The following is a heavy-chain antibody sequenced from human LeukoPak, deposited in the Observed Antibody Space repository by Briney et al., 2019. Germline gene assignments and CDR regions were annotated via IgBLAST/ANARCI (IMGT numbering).Heavy chain of an antibody. V-gene: IGHV4-59*08. Sequence: SETLSLTCTVSGGSISNYYWSWIRQPPGKGLEWIGYIYYSGSTNYNPSLKSRVTISVDTSKNQFSLKLSSVTAADTAVYYCARHRRGYSYGPTDPRYYFDYWGQGTLVTVSS. CDR2: IYYSGST. D-gene: IGHD5-18*01. J-gene: IGHJ4*02. CDR1: GGSISNYY. CDR3: ARHRRGYSYGPTDPRYYFDY.